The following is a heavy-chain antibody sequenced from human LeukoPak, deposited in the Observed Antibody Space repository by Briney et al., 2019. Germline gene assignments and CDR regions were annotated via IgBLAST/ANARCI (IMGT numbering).Heavy chain of an antibody. CDR3: ARLVVVPAATFDY. Sequence: GESLKIPCKGSGYSFTSYWISWVRQMPGKGLEWMGRIDPSDSYTNYSPSFQGHVTISADKSISTAYLQWSSLKASDTAMYYCARLVVVPAATFDYWGQGTLVTVSS. D-gene: IGHD2-2*01. V-gene: IGHV5-10-1*01. CDR1: GYSFTSYW. CDR2: IDPSDSYT. J-gene: IGHJ4*02.